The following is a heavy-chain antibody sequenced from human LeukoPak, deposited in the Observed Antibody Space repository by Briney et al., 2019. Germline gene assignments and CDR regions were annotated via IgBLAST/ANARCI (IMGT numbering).Heavy chain of an antibody. V-gene: IGHV6-1*01. CDR2: TYYRSQWFN. J-gene: IGHJ4*02. CDR3: ASLPEIAVAGTFDY. Sequence: SQTLSLTCAISGDSVSSITVTWNWIRQSPSRGLEWLGRTYYRSQWFNAYAVSVKSRITINPDTSKNQFSLKLSSVTAADTAVYYCASLPEIAVAGTFDYWGQGTLVTVSS. D-gene: IGHD6-19*01. CDR1: GDSVSSITVT.